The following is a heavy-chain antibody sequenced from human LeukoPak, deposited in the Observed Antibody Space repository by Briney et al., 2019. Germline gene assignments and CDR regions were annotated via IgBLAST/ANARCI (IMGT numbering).Heavy chain of an antibody. CDR1: GFTFSSYW. J-gene: IGHJ4*02. CDR2: INSGGSST. V-gene: IGHV3-74*01. D-gene: IGHD4-17*01. Sequence: WGSLRLSCAASGFTFSSYWMHWVRQAPGKGLVWVSHINSGGSSTSYADSVKGRFTISRDNAKNTVDLQMNSLRAEDTAVYYCARVKGNNGDYVDFDYWGQGTLVTVSS. CDR3: ARVKGNNGDYVDFDY.